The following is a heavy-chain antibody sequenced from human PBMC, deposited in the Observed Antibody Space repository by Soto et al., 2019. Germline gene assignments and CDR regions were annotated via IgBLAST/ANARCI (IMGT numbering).Heavy chain of an antibody. Sequence: QVQLLESGGGVVQPGRSLRLSCAASGFTFNTYGMHWVRQAPGKGLEWVSVIAYDGSNRYYADSAKGRFTISRDNSKNTLYLQMNSLRPEDTAVYYCAKDGGTGKYYDYWGQGTLVTVSS. J-gene: IGHJ4*02. CDR1: GFTFNTYG. D-gene: IGHD2-8*02. CDR3: AKDGGTGKYYDY. V-gene: IGHV3-30*18. CDR2: IAYDGSNR.